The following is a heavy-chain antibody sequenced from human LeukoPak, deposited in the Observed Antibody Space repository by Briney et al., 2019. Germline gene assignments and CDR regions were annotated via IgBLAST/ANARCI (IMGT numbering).Heavy chain of an antibody. CDR2: IHPDDSDT. CDR3: ATTAGLYSDPTDC. CDR1: GYILSSYW. D-gene: IGHD5-12*01. V-gene: IGHV5-51*01. J-gene: IGHJ4*02. Sequence: GESLKISCKASGYILSSYWIGWVRQKPGKGLEWMGIIHPDDSDTRYSPSFQGQVTISADKSINTAYLQWSSLKASDTAMYYCATTAGLYSDPTDCWGQGTRVTVSS.